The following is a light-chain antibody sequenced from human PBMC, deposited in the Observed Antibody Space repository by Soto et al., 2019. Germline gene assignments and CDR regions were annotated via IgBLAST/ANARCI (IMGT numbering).Light chain of an antibody. CDR2: DVS. CDR3: QQRFT. V-gene: IGKV3-11*01. J-gene: IGKJ5*01. Sequence: DIVLTQSPATLSLSLGERATLSCRASQSVSSYLAWYQQKPGQAPRLLIYDVSNRAPGIPARFSGSGSGTDFTLTISSLEPEDFAVYYCQQRFTFGQGTRLEIK. CDR1: QSVSSY.